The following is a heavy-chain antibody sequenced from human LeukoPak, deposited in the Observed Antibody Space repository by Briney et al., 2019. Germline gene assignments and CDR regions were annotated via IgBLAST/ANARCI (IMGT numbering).Heavy chain of an antibody. D-gene: IGHD6-13*01. CDR3: ARAAYSSTWYSRYFDL. CDR2: IRSEAKSYAT. V-gene: IGHV3-73*01. CDR1: GFTFSGSA. J-gene: IGHJ2*01. Sequence: GGSLRLSCAASGFTFSGSAMHWVRQASGKGLEWVGQIRSEAKSYATAYAASVKGRFTISRDDSKNTAYLQMSSLQTEDTAVYYCARAAYSSTWYSRYFDLWGRGTLVTVSS.